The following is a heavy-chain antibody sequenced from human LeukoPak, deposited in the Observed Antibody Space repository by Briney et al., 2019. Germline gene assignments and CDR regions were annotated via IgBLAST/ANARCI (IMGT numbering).Heavy chain of an antibody. CDR2: ISKDGSQK. Sequence: GGSLRLSCAASGFIFNNHALHWVRQAPGKGLEWVAVISKDGSQKYHADSVKGRFTISRDNSKNTLFLQMTSLGAEDTAVYFCARESYGDYYFDSWGQGTLVIVSS. D-gene: IGHD4-17*01. CDR1: GFIFNNHA. CDR3: ARESYGDYYFDS. J-gene: IGHJ4*02. V-gene: IGHV3-30-3*01.